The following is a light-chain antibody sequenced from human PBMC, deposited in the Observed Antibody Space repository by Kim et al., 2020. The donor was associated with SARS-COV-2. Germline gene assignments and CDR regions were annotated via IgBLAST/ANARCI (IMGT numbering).Light chain of an antibody. V-gene: IGLV3-27*01. CDR3: YSAADDNWV. CDR1: ILKQIS. Sequence: SVSPGQTARITCSGAILKQISIRWFQPQPGQAPLLVIYKDSARPSGIPERFSGSSSGTTVTLTISGAQVEDEADYYCYSAADDNWVFGGGTQLTVL. J-gene: IGLJ3*02. CDR2: KDS.